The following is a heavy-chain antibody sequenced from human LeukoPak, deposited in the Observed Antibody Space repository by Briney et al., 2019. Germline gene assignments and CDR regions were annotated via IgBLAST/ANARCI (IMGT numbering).Heavy chain of an antibody. V-gene: IGHV3-64*04. Sequence: GGSLRLSCSASGFTFSPFGMHWVRPAPGKGLEYVSAINGNGDSTYYADSVRGRFTISRDNSRNTLYLQMNSLRAEDTAVYYCTRGGSVPATRSFDYWGQGNLVTVSS. CDR2: INGNGDST. CDR3: TRGGSVPATRSFDY. CDR1: GFTFSPFG. D-gene: IGHD6-19*01. J-gene: IGHJ4*02.